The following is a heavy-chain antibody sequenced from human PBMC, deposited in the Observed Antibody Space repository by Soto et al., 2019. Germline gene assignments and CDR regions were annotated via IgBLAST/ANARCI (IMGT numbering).Heavy chain of an antibody. Sequence: QVQLVQSGAEVKKPGSSVKVSCKASGDTFNFYTINWVRQAPGLGLEWMGRFNPILSFSNSALKFQGRVTLTADNPTSTAYMVLSSLRSEDTAIYYCATSFGSGSRAFDYWGQGALVTVSS. D-gene: IGHD3-10*01. CDR2: FNPILSFS. V-gene: IGHV1-69*02. CDR3: ATSFGSGSRAFDY. J-gene: IGHJ4*02. CDR1: GDTFNFYT.